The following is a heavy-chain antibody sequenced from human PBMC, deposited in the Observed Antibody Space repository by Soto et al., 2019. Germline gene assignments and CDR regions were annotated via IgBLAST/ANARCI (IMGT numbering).Heavy chain of an antibody. CDR3: VGVRSDGYNY. CDR2: INSDGSTR. J-gene: IGHJ1*01. V-gene: IGHV3-74*01. CDR1: VFSFNKYW. D-gene: IGHD5-12*01. Sequence: RWSLRLSCRASVFSFNKYWMFWCRQPPGKGLVWVSHINSDGSTRTYADSVKGRFTISRDNAKNTLNLQMNSLGAEDTALYYCVGVRSDGYNYWGQGTLVTVSS.